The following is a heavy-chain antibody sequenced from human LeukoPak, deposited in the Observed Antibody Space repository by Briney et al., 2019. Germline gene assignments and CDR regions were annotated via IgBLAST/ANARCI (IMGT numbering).Heavy chain of an antibody. J-gene: IGHJ4*02. CDR2: VHSTGVT. D-gene: IGHD3-22*01. V-gene: IGHV4-59*01. CDR3: ARASSSGYYYSLDY. CDR1: GXSISAYY. Sequence: SETLSLTCTVSGXSISAYYWSWIRQAPGKGLEWIGYVHSTGVTNYNPSLMSRVTLSVDTSKNQFSLKLSSVTAADTAVYYCARASSSGYYYSLDYWGQGTLVTVSS.